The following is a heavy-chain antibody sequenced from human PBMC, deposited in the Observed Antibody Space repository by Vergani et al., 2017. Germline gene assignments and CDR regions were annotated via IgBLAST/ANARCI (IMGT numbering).Heavy chain of an antibody. CDR1: GYTFTSYG. CDR2: IVPMFRAP. Sequence: QVQLVQSGAEVKKPGASVKVSCKASGYTFTSYGFNWVRLAPGQGLEWLGGIVPMFRAPNYAQKFRGRLTITADESTSTAYMELSSLRSEDTAVYYCARLAAVGYNFDYWGQGSLVTVSS. V-gene: IGHV1-69*13. J-gene: IGHJ4*02. D-gene: IGHD5-18*01. CDR3: ARLAAVGYNFDY.